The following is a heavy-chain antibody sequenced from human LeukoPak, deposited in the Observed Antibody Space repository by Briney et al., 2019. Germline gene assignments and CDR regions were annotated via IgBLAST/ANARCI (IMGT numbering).Heavy chain of an antibody. V-gene: IGHV4-59*01. CDR1: GGSISSYY. CDR3: ARVALVAATMGYYYGMDV. Sequence: PSETLSLTCTVSGGSISSYYWSWIRQPAGKGLERIGYIYYSGSTNYNPSLKNRVTISVDTSKNQFSLKLSSVTAADTAVYYCARVALVAATMGYYYGMDVWGKGTTVTVSS. D-gene: IGHD2-15*01. CDR2: IYYSGST. J-gene: IGHJ6*04.